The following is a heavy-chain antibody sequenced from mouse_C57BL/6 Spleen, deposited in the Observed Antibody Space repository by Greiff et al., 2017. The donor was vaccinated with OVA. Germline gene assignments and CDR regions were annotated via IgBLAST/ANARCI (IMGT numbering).Heavy chain of an antibody. CDR3: ASRTTVVATDY. CDR1: GYTFTDYY. J-gene: IGHJ2*01. D-gene: IGHD1-1*01. CDR2: INPNNGGT. Sequence: EVQLQQSGPELVKPGASVKISCKASGYTFTDYYMNWVKQSHGKSLEWIGDINPNNGGTSYNQKFKGKATLTVDKSSSTAYKELRSLTSEDSAVYYCASRTTVVATDYWGQGTTLTVSS. V-gene: IGHV1-26*01.